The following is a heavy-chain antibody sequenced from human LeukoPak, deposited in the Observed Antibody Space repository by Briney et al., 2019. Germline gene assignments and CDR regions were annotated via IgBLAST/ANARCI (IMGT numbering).Heavy chain of an antibody. V-gene: IGHV4-39*07. J-gene: IGHJ4*02. CDR2: IYYSGST. Sequence: PSETLSLTCTVSGGSISSSSYYWGWIRQPPGKGLEWIGSIYYSGSTYYNPSLKSRVTISVDTSKNQFSLKLSSVTAADTAVYYCARAGSSGWYFIPYYFDYWGQGTLVTVSS. CDR3: ARAGSSGWYFIPYYFDY. CDR1: GGSISSSSYY. D-gene: IGHD6-19*01.